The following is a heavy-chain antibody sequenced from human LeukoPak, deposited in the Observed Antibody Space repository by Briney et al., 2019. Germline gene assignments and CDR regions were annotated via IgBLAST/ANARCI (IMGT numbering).Heavy chain of an antibody. CDR3: ARELRYFDWLAENLYFDY. Sequence: GASVKVSCKASGYTFTGYYMHWVRQAPGQGLEWMGWINPNSGGTNYAQKFQGGVTMTRDTSISTAYMELSRLRSDDTAVYYCARELRYFDWLAENLYFDYWGQGTLVTVSS. J-gene: IGHJ4*02. CDR1: GYTFTGYY. D-gene: IGHD3-9*01. V-gene: IGHV1-2*02. CDR2: INPNSGGT.